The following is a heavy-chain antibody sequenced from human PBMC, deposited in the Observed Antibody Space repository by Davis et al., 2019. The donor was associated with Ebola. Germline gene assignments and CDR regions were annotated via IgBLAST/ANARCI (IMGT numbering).Heavy chain of an antibody. CDR3: ARDEVVVAATGWFDP. CDR1: GFTFSHFW. Sequence: GESLKISCAASGFTFSHFWMSWVRQAPGKGLVWVSRINSDGSSTSYADSVKGRFTISRDNAKNSLYLQMNSLRAEDTAVYYCARDEVVVAATGWFDPWGQGTLVTVSS. CDR2: INSDGSST. V-gene: IGHV3-74*01. J-gene: IGHJ5*02. D-gene: IGHD2-15*01.